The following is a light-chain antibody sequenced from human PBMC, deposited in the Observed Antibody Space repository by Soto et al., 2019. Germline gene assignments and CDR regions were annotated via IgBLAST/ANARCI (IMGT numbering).Light chain of an antibody. J-gene: IGLJ1*01. V-gene: IGLV2-14*01. CDR1: SRDIGFFNY. CDR3: SSYTTRSTYV. Sequence: QSALTQPASVSGSPGQSITISCTGTSRDIGFFNYVSWYQQFPGNAPKHIIFEVTNRPSGVSNRFSASKSGNTASLTISGLQAEDGADYYCSSYTTRSTYVFGTGTKVTVL. CDR2: EVT.